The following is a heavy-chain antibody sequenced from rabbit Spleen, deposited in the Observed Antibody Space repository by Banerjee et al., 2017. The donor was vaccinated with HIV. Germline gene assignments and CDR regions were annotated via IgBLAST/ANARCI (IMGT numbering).Heavy chain of an antibody. V-gene: IGHV1S45*01. D-gene: IGHD6-1*01. Sequence: QELLVESGGGLFQPEGSLTLTCKASGFSFSDRDVMCWVRQATGKGLEWTDCINAATTNPDYAPWAKCLFTISRTSSTTVTLRMTSLTAADTATYFCARDLAVVIVWNFNLWGPGTLFTVS. J-gene: IGHJ4*01. CDR2: INAATTNP. CDR1: GFSFSDRDV. CDR3: ARDLAVVIVWNFNL.